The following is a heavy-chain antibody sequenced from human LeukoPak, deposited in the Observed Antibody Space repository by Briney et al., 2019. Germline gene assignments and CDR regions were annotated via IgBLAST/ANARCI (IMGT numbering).Heavy chain of an antibody. J-gene: IGHJ3*02. CDR3: AREYDSSGYYHDAFDI. D-gene: IGHD3-22*01. Sequence: ASVKVSCKASGYTFTGYYMHWVRQAPGQGLEWMGWINPNSGGTNYAQKFQGRVTMTRDTSISTAYMELSRLRSDDTAVYYCAREYDSSGYYHDAFDIWGQGTMVTVSS. CDR1: GYTFTGYY. V-gene: IGHV1-2*02. CDR2: INPNSGGT.